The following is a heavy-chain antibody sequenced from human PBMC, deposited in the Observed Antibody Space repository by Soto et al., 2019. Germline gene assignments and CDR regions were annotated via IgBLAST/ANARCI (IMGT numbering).Heavy chain of an antibody. CDR1: GGSISSSNW. CDR3: ARVTDYGDYVDYFDY. CDR2: IYHSGST. D-gene: IGHD4-17*01. J-gene: IGHJ4*02. V-gene: IGHV4-4*02. Sequence: QVQLQESGPGLVKPSGTLSLTCAVSGGSISSSNWWSWVRQPPGKGLEWIGEIYHSGSTNYNPSLKSRVTITVDKSKNQFSLKLSSVTAADTAVYYCARVTDYGDYVDYFDYWGQGTLVTVSS.